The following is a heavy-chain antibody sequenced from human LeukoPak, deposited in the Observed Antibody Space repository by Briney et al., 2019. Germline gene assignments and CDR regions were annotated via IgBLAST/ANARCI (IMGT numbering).Heavy chain of an antibody. CDR3: AKKRGGSYWYFDY. CDR2: ISGSGGST. V-gene: IGHV3-23*01. CDR1: GFTFSSYA. D-gene: IGHD1-26*01. Sequence: PGGSLRLSCAASGFTFSSYAMSWVRQAPGKGLEWVSAISGSGGSTYYANSVKGRLTISRDNSKNTLYLQMNSLRAEDTAVYYCAKKRGGSYWYFDYWGQGTLVTVSS. J-gene: IGHJ4*02.